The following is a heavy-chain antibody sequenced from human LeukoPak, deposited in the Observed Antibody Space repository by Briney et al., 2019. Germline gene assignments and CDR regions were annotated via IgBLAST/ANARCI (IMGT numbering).Heavy chain of an antibody. CDR3: ARSNGWSLFHY. J-gene: IGHJ4*02. Sequence: ASEKVSCKASGYTGTSYYMHWVRQAPGQGLEWVGWVNLNNSGTNYGQNFQGRVTMTRDTSIRTAYMELSSLRSDHTAVYYCARSNGWSLFHYWRQGPLVTVPS. D-gene: IGHD6-19*01. CDR2: VNLNNSGT. V-gene: IGHV1-2*02. CDR1: GYTGTSYY.